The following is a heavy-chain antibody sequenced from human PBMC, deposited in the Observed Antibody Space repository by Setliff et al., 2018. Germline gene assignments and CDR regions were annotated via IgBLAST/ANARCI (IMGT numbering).Heavy chain of an antibody. CDR3: TRGSGSYSSEYFQH. CDR2: IRSKAYGGTT. Sequence: TGGSLRLSCTASGFTFGDYAMSWVRQAPGKGLEWVGFIRSKAYGGTTEYAASVKGRFAISRDDSKSIAYLQMNSLKTEDTAVYYCTRGSGSYSSEYFQHWGQGTLVTVSS. D-gene: IGHD1-26*01. V-gene: IGHV3-49*04. J-gene: IGHJ1*01. CDR1: GFTFGDYA.